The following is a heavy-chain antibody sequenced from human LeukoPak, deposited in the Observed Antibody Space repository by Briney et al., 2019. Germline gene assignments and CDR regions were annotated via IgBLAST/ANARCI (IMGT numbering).Heavy chain of an antibody. CDR1: GFTFSSYG. D-gene: IGHD3-22*01. CDR3: ACYYYDSSGYYYYMDV. Sequence: GGSLRLSCAASGFTFSSYGMSWVRQAPGKGLEWVSSISSSSSYIYYADSVKGRFTISRDNAKNSLYLQMNSLRAEDTAVYYCACYYYDSSGYYYYMDVWGKGTTVTVSS. CDR2: ISSSSSYI. J-gene: IGHJ6*03. V-gene: IGHV3-21*01.